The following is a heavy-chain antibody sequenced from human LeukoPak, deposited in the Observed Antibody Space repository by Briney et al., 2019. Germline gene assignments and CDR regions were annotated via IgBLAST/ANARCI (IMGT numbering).Heavy chain of an antibody. CDR3: ARGPTPYYFDL. CDR1: GXSISSYY. J-gene: IGHJ4*02. Sequence: PSETLSLTCTVSGXSISSYYWSWIRQPPGKGREWIGYIFYSGSSNYNPSLKSRVTISVDTSKSQFSLKLSSVTAADTAVYHCARGPTPYYFDLWGQGTLVTVSS. CDR2: IFYSGSS. V-gene: IGHV4-59*01.